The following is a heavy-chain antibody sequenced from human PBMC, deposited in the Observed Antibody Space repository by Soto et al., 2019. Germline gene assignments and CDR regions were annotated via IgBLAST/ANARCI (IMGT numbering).Heavy chain of an antibody. D-gene: IGHD3-9*01. V-gene: IGHV1-69*13. CDR1: GGTFSSYA. J-gene: IGHJ6*02. CDR3: ARAPKDYDILTGYYNYSSGMDV. Sequence: SVKVSCKASGGTFSSYAISWVRQAPGQGLEWMGGIIPIFVTANYAQKFQGRVTITADESTSTAYMELSSLRSEDTAVYYCARAPKDYDILTGYYNYSSGMDVWGQGTPVTVSS. CDR2: IIPIFVTA.